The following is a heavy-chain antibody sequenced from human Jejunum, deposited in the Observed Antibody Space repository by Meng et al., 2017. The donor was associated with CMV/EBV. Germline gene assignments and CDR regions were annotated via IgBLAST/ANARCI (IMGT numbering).Heavy chain of an antibody. CDR2: VSYDGTNT. CDR1: GFDFSYHA. Sequence: SGFDFSYHAMHWVRQAPGKGLEWMAVVSYDGTNTYHADSILGRFTVSRDNNRNTVSLQMKRVTSDDTGLYYCVRSPLIVARDFYFDHWGQGALVTVSS. V-gene: IGHV3-30*04. J-gene: IGHJ4*02. D-gene: IGHD2-15*01. CDR3: VRSPLIVARDFYFDH.